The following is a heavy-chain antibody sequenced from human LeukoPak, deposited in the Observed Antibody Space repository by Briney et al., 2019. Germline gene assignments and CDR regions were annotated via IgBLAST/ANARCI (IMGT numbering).Heavy chain of an antibody. V-gene: IGHV3-11*01. CDR2: ISSSGSTI. D-gene: IGHD3-22*01. J-gene: IGHJ4*02. CDR1: GITFDDYY. Sequence: GGSLRLSCAVSGITFDDYYMSWIRQAPGKGVEWISYISSSGSTIFYGESVKGRFTISRDNAKKSLYLQMKTLRAEDTAVYYCARARWDTSYNDRSGSYFDYWGQGTLVTVSS. CDR3: ARARWDTSYNDRSGSYFDY.